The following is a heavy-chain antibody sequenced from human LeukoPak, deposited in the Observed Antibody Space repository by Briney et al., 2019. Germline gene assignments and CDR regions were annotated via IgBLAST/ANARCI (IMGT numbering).Heavy chain of an antibody. D-gene: IGHD3-22*01. CDR3: ARGEDYYKCGNN. CDR2: IHPSGSP. Sequence: PSETLSLTCGVYGGSFSGYYLTWIRQPPGKGLEWIGEIHPSGSPNYNPSLKSRVTISVDTSKNQFSLRMSSLTATDTAVYYCARGEDYYKCGNNWGQGTLVTVSS. J-gene: IGHJ4*02. CDR1: GGSFSGYY. V-gene: IGHV4-34*01.